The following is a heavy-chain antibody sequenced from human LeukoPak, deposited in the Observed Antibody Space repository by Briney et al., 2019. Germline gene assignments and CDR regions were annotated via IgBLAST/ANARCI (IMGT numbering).Heavy chain of an antibody. CDR3: ARQGRSSGWVRRSRWFDP. CDR1: GYTFTGYY. V-gene: IGHV1-69*06. CDR2: IIPIFGTA. Sequence: ASVKVSCKASGYTFTGYYMHWVRQAPGQGLEWMGGIIPIFGTANYAQKFQGRVTITADKSTSTAYMELSSLRSEDTAVYYCARQGRSSGWVRRSRWFDPWGQGTLVTVSS. D-gene: IGHD6-19*01. J-gene: IGHJ5*02.